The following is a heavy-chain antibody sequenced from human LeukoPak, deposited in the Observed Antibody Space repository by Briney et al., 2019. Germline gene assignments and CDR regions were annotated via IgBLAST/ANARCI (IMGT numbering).Heavy chain of an antibody. J-gene: IGHJ4*02. CDR3: VRGGYPYDQ. D-gene: IGHD5-18*01. CDR2: INEHGTEI. CDR1: GFTFSNYW. V-gene: IGHV3-7*04. Sequence: GGSLRLSCAASGFTFSNYWMAWVRQAPGKGLEWVANINEHGTEIYYVDSVKGRFTISRDNARNSLYLQMNSLRAEDTAFYYCVRGGYPYDQWGQGTLVTVSS.